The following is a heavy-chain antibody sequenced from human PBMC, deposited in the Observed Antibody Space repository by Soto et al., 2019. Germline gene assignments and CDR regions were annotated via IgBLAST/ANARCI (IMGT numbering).Heavy chain of an antibody. D-gene: IGHD5-12*01. J-gene: IGHJ5*02. Sequence: SLTCTVSGGSISSSSYYWGWIRQPPGKGLEWIGYIYYSGSTYYNPSLKSRVTISVDTSKNQFSLKLSSVTAADTAVYYCARGSGSPGVYGSGYDFGWFDPWGQGTLVTVSS. CDR2: IYYSGST. CDR1: GGSISSSSYY. V-gene: IGHV4-30-4*08. CDR3: ARGSGSPGVYGSGYDFGWFDP.